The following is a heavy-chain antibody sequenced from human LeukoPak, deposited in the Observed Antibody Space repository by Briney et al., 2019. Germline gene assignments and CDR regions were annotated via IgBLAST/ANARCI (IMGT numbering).Heavy chain of an antibody. D-gene: IGHD5-12*01. CDR2: MNPNSGNT. V-gene: IGHV1-8*01. J-gene: IGHJ5*02. CDR1: GYTFTSYD. CDR3: ARDIRASRWFDP. Sequence: ASVKVSCKASGYTFTSYDINWVRQATGQGLEWMGWMNPNSGNTGYAQKFQGRVTITRDTSASTACMELSSLRSEDTAVYYCARDIRASRWFDPWGQGTLVTVSS.